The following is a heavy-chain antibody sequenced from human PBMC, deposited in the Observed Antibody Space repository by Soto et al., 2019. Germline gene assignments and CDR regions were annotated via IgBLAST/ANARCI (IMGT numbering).Heavy chain of an antibody. CDR1: EFTFSGRS. Sequence: EVQLVESGGGLVQPGGSLRLSCAASEFTFSGRSVRWVRQAPGKGLVWVSGIDKVGTDSTYADSVKGRFTSSRDNAKNTVYLQMNSMRVEDTAVYYCARGWFGPDVCGKGTTVTVSS. J-gene: IGHJ6*03. CDR2: IDKVGTDS. V-gene: IGHV3-74*01. D-gene: IGHD3-10*01. CDR3: ARGWFGPDV.